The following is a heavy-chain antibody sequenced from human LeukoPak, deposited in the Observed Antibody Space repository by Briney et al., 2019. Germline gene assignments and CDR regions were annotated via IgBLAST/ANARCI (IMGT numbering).Heavy chain of an antibody. J-gene: IGHJ6*03. CDR2: ISVYNGYT. V-gene: IGHV1-18*01. D-gene: IGHD2-15*01. CDR3: ASGYCSGGSCPFSYYMDV. Sequence: ASVKVSCKASGYTLTSYHISWVRQAPGQGLEWMGWISVYNGYTTYAQNLQGRVIMTIDTSTSTAYMDLRSLRSDDTAVYYCASGYCSGGSCPFSYYMDVWGEGTTVTVSS. CDR1: GYTLTSYH.